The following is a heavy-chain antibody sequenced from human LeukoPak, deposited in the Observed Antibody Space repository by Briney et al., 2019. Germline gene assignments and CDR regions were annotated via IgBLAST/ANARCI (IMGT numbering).Heavy chain of an antibody. CDR3: ARVGRQFCSGGSCYTLDY. Sequence: GGSLRLSCAASGFTFSSYAMSWVRQAPGKGLEWVSAISGSGGSTYYADSVKGRFTISRDNSKNTLYLQMNSLRAEDTAVYYCARVGRQFCSGGSCYTLDYWGQGTLVTVSS. D-gene: IGHD2-15*01. V-gene: IGHV3-23*01. J-gene: IGHJ4*02. CDR1: GFTFSSYA. CDR2: ISGSGGST.